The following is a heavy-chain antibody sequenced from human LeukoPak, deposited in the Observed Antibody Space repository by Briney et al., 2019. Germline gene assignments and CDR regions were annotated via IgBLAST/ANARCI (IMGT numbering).Heavy chain of an antibody. J-gene: IGHJ4*02. Sequence: SETLSLTCTVSGGSISSSSYYWGWIRQPPGKGLEWIGSIYYSGSTYYNPSLKSRVTISVDTSKNQFSLKLSSVTAAGTAVCYCATGSYYNVGFDYWGQGSLVTVSS. CDR1: GGSISSSSYY. D-gene: IGHD3-10*01. CDR2: IYYSGST. CDR3: ATGSYYNVGFDY. V-gene: IGHV4-39*01.